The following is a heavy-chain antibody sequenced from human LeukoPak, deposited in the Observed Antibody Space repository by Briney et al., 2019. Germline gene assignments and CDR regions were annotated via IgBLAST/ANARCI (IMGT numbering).Heavy chain of an antibody. Sequence: EASVKLSCKASGVTFSSYAISWVRQAPGQGLEWMGGIIPIFGTANYAQKFQGRVTITTEESTSTAYMELSSLRSDYTAVYYFATHRDSSGWSVNAFDIWGQGTMVTVSS. J-gene: IGHJ3*02. D-gene: IGHD6-19*01. CDR1: GVTFSSYA. CDR2: IIPIFGTA. CDR3: ATHRDSSGWSVNAFDI. V-gene: IGHV1-69*05.